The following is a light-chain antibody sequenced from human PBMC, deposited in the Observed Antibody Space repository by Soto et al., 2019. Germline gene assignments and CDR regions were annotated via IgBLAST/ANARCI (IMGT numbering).Light chain of an antibody. CDR2: DAS. J-gene: IGKJ4*01. CDR3: QQSYSTLLT. V-gene: IGKV1-5*01. Sequence: DIQMTQSPSTLSASVGDRVTITCRASQSISSWLAWYQQKPGKAPKLLIYDASSLESGVPSRFSGSGSGTDSTLTIISLQPEDFATYYCQQSYSTLLTFGGGTKVDIK. CDR1: QSISSW.